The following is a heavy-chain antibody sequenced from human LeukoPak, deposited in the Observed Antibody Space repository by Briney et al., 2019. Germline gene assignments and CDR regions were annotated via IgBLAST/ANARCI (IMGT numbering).Heavy chain of an antibody. D-gene: IGHD3-10*01. CDR2: IKQDGSVE. CDR1: GFSFGSYW. Sequence: PGGSLRLSCAASGFSFGSYWMSRLRQAPGKGLEWVANIKQDGSVEYYVDSVKGRFTISRDNVKNSLCLQMNSLGDEDTAVYYCARDRGGGYFDYWGQGTLVTVSS. V-gene: IGHV3-7*01. J-gene: IGHJ4*02. CDR3: ARDRGGGYFDY.